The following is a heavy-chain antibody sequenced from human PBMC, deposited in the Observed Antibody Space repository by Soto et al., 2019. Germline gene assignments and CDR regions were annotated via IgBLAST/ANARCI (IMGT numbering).Heavy chain of an antibody. Sequence: PSETLSLTCAVSGYSISSGYYWGWIRQPPGKGLEWIGSIYHSGSTYYNPSLKSRVTISVDTSKNQFSLKLSSVTAADTAVYYCARIAVAGKIDYWGQGTLVTVSS. D-gene: IGHD6-19*01. CDR1: GYSISSGYY. CDR3: ARIAVAGKIDY. V-gene: IGHV4-38-2*01. CDR2: IYHSGST. J-gene: IGHJ4*02.